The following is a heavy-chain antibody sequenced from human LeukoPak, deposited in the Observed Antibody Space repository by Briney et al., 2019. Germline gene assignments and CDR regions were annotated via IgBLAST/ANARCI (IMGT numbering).Heavy chain of an antibody. Sequence: GASVKVSCKASGGTFSSYAISWVRQAPGQGLEWMGGIIPIFGTANYAQKFQGRVTVTADESTSTAYMELSSLRSEDTAVYYCARNKGTGRAGNWFDPWGQGTLVTVSS. CDR1: GGTFSSYA. V-gene: IGHV1-69*01. J-gene: IGHJ5*02. CDR3: ARNKGTGRAGNWFDP. D-gene: IGHD1-14*01. CDR2: IIPIFGTA.